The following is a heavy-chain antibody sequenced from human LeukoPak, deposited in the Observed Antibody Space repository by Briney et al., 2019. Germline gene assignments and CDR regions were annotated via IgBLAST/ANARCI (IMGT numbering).Heavy chain of an antibody. J-gene: IGHJ6*03. CDR3: AKDWRCTSTSCVYYYYMDV. CDR1: GFTFSSYA. D-gene: IGHD2-2*01. CDR2: ISYDGSNK. Sequence: GGSLRLSCAASGFTFSSYAMHWVRQAPGKGLEWVAVISYDGSNKYYADSVKGRFTISRDNSKNTLYLQMNSLRAEDTAVYYCAKDWRCTSTSCVYYYYMDVWGKGTTVSVSS. V-gene: IGHV3-30-3*01.